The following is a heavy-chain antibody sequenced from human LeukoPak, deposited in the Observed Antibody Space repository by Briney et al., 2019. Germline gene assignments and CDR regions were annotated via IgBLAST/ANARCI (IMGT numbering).Heavy chain of an antibody. V-gene: IGHV4-39*01. CDR1: GGSISSNSYH. CDR2: IYYSGST. Sequence: SETLSLTCTVSGGSISSNSYHWGWIRQPPGKGLEWIGSIYYSGSTSYNPSLKSRVTISVDTSINQFSLKLSSVTAADTAVFYCAGLHCSGTNCHGYYYYGMDVWGQGTTVTVSS. CDR3: AGLHCSGTNCHGYYYYGMDV. J-gene: IGHJ6*02. D-gene: IGHD2-2*01.